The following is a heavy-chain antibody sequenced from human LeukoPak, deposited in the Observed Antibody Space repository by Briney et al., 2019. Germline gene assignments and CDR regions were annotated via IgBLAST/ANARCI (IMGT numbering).Heavy chain of an antibody. CDR3: AGDAQWLVPEGYYSCMDV. D-gene: IGHD6-19*01. CDR1: GVTFSRSN. J-gene: IGHJ6*03. CDR2: ISIRRSYI. Sequence: GGSLRLSCAGSGVTFSRSNTNWCPQGPRKGLERVSSISIRRSYIFYADSVKGRFTICRDNAKSSLYMQMNSLGAEDTAVYYCAGDAQWLVPEGYYSCMDVWGKGTTVTVS. V-gene: IGHV3-21*01.